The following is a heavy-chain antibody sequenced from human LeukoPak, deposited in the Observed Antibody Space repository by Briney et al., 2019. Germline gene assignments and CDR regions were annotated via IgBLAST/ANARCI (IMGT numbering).Heavy chain of an antibody. D-gene: IGHD3-9*01. Sequence: SVTVSCKASGGTFSSYAISWVRQAPGQGLEWMGGIIPIFGTANYAQKFQGRVTITADESTSTAYMELSSLRSEDTAVYYCARDNFDWRPLDSWGQGILVTVSS. CDR2: IIPIFGTA. CDR3: ARDNFDWRPLDS. CDR1: GGTFSSYA. J-gene: IGHJ4*02. V-gene: IGHV1-69*13.